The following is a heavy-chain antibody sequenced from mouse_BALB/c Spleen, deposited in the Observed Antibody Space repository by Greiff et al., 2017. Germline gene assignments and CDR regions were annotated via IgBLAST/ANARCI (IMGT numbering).Heavy chain of an antibody. V-gene: IGHV14-3*02. D-gene: IGHD2-4*01. J-gene: IGHJ4*01. Sequence: EVKLQESGAELVKPGASVKLSCTASGFNIKDTYMHWVKQRPEQGLEWIGRIDPANGNTKYDPKFQGKATITADTSSNTAYLQLSSLTSEDTAVYYCASYYDYDYYAMDYWGQGTSVTVSS. CDR1: GFNIKDTY. CDR3: ASYYDYDYYAMDY. CDR2: IDPANGNT.